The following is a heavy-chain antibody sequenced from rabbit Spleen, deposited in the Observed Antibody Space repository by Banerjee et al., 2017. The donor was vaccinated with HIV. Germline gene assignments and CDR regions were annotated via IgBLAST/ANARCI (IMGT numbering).Heavy chain of an antibody. D-gene: IGHD2-1*01. CDR1: GFDFSSNA. CDR2: IITGSSAST. J-gene: IGHJ4*01. Sequence: QSLEESGGGLVKPEGSLTLTCKASGFDFSSNAMCWVRQAPGKGLEWIGCIITGSSASTWYASWAKGRFTISKTSSTTVTLQMTSLTAADAATYFCARGVYGDDYFNLWGPGTLVTVS. CDR3: ARGVYGDDYFNL. V-gene: IGHV1S40*01.